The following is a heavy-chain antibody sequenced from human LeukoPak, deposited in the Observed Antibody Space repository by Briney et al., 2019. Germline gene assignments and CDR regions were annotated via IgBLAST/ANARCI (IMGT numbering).Heavy chain of an antibody. V-gene: IGHV6-1*01. J-gene: IGHJ4*02. CDR1: GDSVSSNSAT. D-gene: IGHD6-13*01. Sequence: SQTLSLTCAISGDSVSSNSATWTWIRQSPSRGLEWLGRTYYRSKWYNDYAVSVKSRITINPDTSRNQFSLQLNSVTPEDTAVYYCARGSSSNSWYFDYWGQGTLVTVSS. CDR2: TYYRSKWYN. CDR3: ARGSSSNSWYFDY.